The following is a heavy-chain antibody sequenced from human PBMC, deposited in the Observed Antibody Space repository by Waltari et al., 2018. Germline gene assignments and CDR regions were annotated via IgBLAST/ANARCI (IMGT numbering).Heavy chain of an antibody. J-gene: IGHJ3*02. Sequence: QITLKESGPTLVKPTQTLTLTCTFSGFSLSTSGVGVGWIRQPPGKALEWLALMYWNDDKRYRPSLKSRLTITKDTSKNQVVLTMTNMDPVDTATYYCAHALCGGDCYYDDDAFDIWGQGTMVTVSS. CDR3: AHALCGGDCYYDDDAFDI. CDR2: MYWNDDK. CDR1: GFSLSTSGVG. D-gene: IGHD2-21*01. V-gene: IGHV2-5*01.